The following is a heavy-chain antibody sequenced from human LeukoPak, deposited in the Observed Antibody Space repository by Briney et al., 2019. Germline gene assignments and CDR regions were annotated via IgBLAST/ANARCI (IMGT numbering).Heavy chain of an antibody. CDR1: GYTFTSYG. D-gene: IGHD3-10*01. CDR2: ISAYNGNT. Sequence: GASVKVSCKASGYTFTSYGISWVRQAPGQGLEWMGWISAYNGNTNYAQKLQGRVTMTTDTSTSTTYMELRSLRSDDTAVYYCARDRTMVRGATVGYWGQGTLVTVSS. CDR3: ARDRTMVRGATVGY. V-gene: IGHV1-18*01. J-gene: IGHJ4*02.